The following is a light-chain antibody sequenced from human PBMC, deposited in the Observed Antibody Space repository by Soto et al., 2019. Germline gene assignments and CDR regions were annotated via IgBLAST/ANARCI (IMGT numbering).Light chain of an antibody. CDR3: AAWDDSLSGPWV. CDR2: SNS. CDR1: RPNIGTNS. Sequence: QSVLTQPPSTSGTPGQRVTISCSGSRPNIGTNSVNWYQQVPGTAPKLLIHSNSQRPSGVPDRFSGSKSDTSASLAISGLQSEDEADYYCAAWDDSLSGPWVFGGGTQLTVL. J-gene: IGLJ3*02. V-gene: IGLV1-44*01.